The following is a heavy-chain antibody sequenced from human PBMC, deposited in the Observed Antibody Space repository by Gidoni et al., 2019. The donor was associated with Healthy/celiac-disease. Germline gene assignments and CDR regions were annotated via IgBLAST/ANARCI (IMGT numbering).Heavy chain of an antibody. D-gene: IGHD6-6*01. CDR3: ASAIAARPYYFDY. CDR1: GGSISSGAYY. J-gene: IGHJ4*02. CDR2: IYYRGST. V-gene: IGHV4-30-4*01. Sequence: QVQLQESGPGLVKPSQTLSLTCTVSGGSISSGAYYWSWIRQPPGKGREWIGYIYYRGSTYYHPSLKSRVTISVDTSKNQFSLKLSSVTAADTAVYYCASAIAARPYYFDYWGQGTLVTVSS.